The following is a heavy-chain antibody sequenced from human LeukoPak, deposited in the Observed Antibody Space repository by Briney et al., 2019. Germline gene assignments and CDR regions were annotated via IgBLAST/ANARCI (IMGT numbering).Heavy chain of an antibody. Sequence: SETLSLTCSVSGGSLKSNYWTWIRQPAGKGLEWIGRVSTTGSPNYNGFLKSRLTMSVDTSKNQFSLKLSSVTAADTAVHYCAREAGISSVRPLDYWGQGTLVTVSS. CDR1: GGSLKSNY. D-gene: IGHD6-19*01. CDR2: VSTTGSP. V-gene: IGHV4-4*07. CDR3: AREAGISSVRPLDY. J-gene: IGHJ4*02.